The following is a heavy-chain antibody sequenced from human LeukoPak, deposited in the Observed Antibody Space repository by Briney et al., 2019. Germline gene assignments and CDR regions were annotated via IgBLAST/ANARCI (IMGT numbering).Heavy chain of an antibody. V-gene: IGHV3-23*01. CDR2: SSSIGGRT. J-gene: IGHJ3*02. D-gene: IGHD3-22*01. CDR1: GFTFSSHG. Sequence: GGSLRLSCAASGFTFSSHGMNWVRQAPGKGLEWVSGSSSIGGRTYYADSVKGRLTISRDNSKNILYLQMTRLRVEDTAMYFCATDPMYDTSGQHSFEIWGQGTMVTVSS. CDR3: ATDPMYDTSGQHSFEI.